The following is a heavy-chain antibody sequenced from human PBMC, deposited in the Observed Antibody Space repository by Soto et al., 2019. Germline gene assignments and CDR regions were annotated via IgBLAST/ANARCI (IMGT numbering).Heavy chain of an antibody. CDR2: T. Sequence: TNYNTSLKSRVTISVDTSKNQFSLKLSSVTAADTAVYYCARGYDFGSGTRYGMDVWGQGTTVTVSS. J-gene: IGHJ6*02. V-gene: IGHV4-59*09. D-gene: IGHD3-3*01. CDR3: ARGYDFGSGTRYGMDV.